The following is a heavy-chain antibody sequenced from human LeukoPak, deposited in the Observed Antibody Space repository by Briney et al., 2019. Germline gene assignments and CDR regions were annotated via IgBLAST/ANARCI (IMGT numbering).Heavy chain of an antibody. J-gene: IGHJ4*02. CDR2: IYSSDNT. D-gene: IGHD3-16*01. CDR1: GFTFSGNY. V-gene: IGHV3-66*02. Sequence: GGSLRLSCAASGFTFSGNYMSWVRQAPGKGLEWVSVIYSSDNTYYIDSVKGRFTISRDNSRNTLYLQMNSLRAEDTAVYYCAGRRMLDASFDYWGQGTLVTVSS. CDR3: AGRRMLDASFDY.